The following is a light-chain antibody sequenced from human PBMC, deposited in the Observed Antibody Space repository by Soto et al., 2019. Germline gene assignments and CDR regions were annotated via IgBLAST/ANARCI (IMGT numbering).Light chain of an antibody. CDR1: SSDVGNYQL. J-gene: IGLJ3*02. CDR3: CSYPSSSTWV. V-gene: IGLV2-23*02. Sequence: QSVLTQPASVSGSPGQSITISCTGTSSDVGNYQLVPWYQQHLGKAPKLIIYEVSKRPSGLSTRFSGSKSGNAASLTISGLQAQDEADYYRCSYPSSSTWVFGGGTKVTVL. CDR2: EVS.